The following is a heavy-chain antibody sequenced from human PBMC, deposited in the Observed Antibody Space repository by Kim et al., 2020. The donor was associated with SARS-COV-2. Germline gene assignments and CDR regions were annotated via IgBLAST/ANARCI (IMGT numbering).Heavy chain of an antibody. V-gene: IGHV4-39*07. CDR3: ASLSSGYALPDGD. Sequence: SETLSLTCTVSGGSISSSSYYWGWIRQPPGKGLEWIGSIYYSGSTYYNPSLKSRVTISVDTSKNQFSLKLSSVTAADTAVYYCASLSSGYALPDGDWGQGTLVTVSS. D-gene: IGHD3-22*01. CDR2: IYYSGST. CDR1: GGSISSSSYY. J-gene: IGHJ4*02.